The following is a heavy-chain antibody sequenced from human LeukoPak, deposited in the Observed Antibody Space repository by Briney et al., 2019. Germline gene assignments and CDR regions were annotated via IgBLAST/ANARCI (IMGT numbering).Heavy chain of an antibody. D-gene: IGHD3-10*01. J-gene: IGHJ3*02. Sequence: GGSLRLSCAASGFTFDDYAMHWVRHAPGEGLEWVSGISWNSGSIGYADSVKGRFTISRDNAKNSLYLQMNSLRAEDTALYYCAKTPGGAFDIWGQGTMVTVSS. CDR3: AKTPGGAFDI. CDR1: GFTFDDYA. CDR2: ISWNSGSI. V-gene: IGHV3-9*01.